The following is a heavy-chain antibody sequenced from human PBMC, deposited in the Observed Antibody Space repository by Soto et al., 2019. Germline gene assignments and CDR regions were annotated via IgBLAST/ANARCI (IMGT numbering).Heavy chain of an antibody. D-gene: IGHD4-17*01. CDR2: LYNSGST. J-gene: IGHJ4*02. CDR1: GGSIGNYY. Sequence: KPSETLSLTCTVSGGSIGNYYWNWIRQSPGKGLEWIGYLYNSGSTNYNPSLKSRVSISVDTSKNQFSLRLTSVTAADTAVYYCARGSAGDYADYWGQGTLVTVSS. CDR3: ARGSAGDYADY. V-gene: IGHV4-59*01.